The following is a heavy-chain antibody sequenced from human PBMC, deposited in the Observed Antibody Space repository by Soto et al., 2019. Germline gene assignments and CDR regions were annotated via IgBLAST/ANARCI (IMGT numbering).Heavy chain of an antibody. J-gene: IGHJ4*02. V-gene: IGHV3-15*01. Sequence: GSLRLSCAASGFTFSNAWMSWVRQAPGKGLEWVGRIKSKTDGGTTDYAAPVKGRFTISRDDSKNTLYLQMNSLKTEDTAVYYCTTNYYDSSGYSFDYWGQGTLVTVSS. CDR3: TTNYYDSSGYSFDY. CDR1: GFTFSNAW. D-gene: IGHD3-22*01. CDR2: IKSKTDGGTT.